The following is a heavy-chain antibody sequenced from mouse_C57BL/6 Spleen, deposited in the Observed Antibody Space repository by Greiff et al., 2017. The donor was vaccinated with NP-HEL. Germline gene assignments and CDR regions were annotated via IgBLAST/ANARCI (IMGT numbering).Heavy chain of an antibody. CDR1: GYSITSGYY. D-gene: IGHD2-1*01. V-gene: IGHV3-6*01. CDR2: ISYDGSN. J-gene: IGHJ4*01. Sequence: DVQLQESGPGLVKPSQSLSLTCSVTGYSITSGYYWNWIRQFPGNKLEWMGYISYDGSNNYNPSLKNRISITRDTSKNQFFLKLNSVTTEDTATYYCARGGLYSYYAMDYWGQGTSVTVSS. CDR3: ARGGLYSYYAMDY.